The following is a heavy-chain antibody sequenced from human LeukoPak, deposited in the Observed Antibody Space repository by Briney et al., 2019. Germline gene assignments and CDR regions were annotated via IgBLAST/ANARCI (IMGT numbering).Heavy chain of an antibody. CDR2: SSSIGGRT. CDR3: ANPPTVTSFDH. V-gene: IGHV3-23*01. CDR1: GFTFSSHG. J-gene: IGHJ4*02. Sequence: GGTLRLSCAASGFTFSSHGMNWVRQAPGKGLEWVSGSSSIGGRTYYADSVKGRFTVTRDNSRNTLHLQMNSLRAEDTAVYYCANPPTVTSFDHWGQGTLVTVSS. D-gene: IGHD4-11*01.